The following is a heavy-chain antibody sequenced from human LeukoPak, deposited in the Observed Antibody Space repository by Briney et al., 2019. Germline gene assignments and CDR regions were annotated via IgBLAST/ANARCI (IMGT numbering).Heavy chain of an antibody. CDR3: LVFLPYYYDSSGYENDY. V-gene: IGHV3-49*04. D-gene: IGHD3-22*01. Sequence: GGSLRLSCTASGFTFGDYAMSWVRQAPGKGLEWVGFIRSKAYGGTTEYAASVKGRFTISRDDSKSIAYLQMNSLKTEDTAVYYCLVFLPYYYDSSGYENDYWGQGTLVTVSS. CDR1: GFTFGDYA. J-gene: IGHJ4*02. CDR2: IRSKAYGGTT.